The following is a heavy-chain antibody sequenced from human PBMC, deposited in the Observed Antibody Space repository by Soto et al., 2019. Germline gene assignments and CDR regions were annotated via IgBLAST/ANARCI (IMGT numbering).Heavy chain of an antibody. V-gene: IGHV4-31*03. CDR1: GAFISRGGYY. D-gene: IGHD3-22*01. J-gene: IGHJ4*02. Sequence: QVQLQESGPGLAKPSETLSLNCNVSGAFISRGGYYWSWIRQLPGKGLERIGYVYYDGRTYYNPSLQSRLTMSVDTSENQFSLKLSSLTAADTAVYFCARGNHVFDSSGLDFDYWGQGMLVTVSS. CDR2: VYYDGRT. CDR3: ARGNHVFDSSGLDFDY.